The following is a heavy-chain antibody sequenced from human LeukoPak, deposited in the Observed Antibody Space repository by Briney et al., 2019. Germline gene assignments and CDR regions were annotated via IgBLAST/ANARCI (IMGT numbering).Heavy chain of an antibody. CDR1: GFTFSSYG. D-gene: IGHD2-21*02. V-gene: IGHV3-30*02. CDR2: IRYDGSNK. J-gene: IGHJ5*02. Sequence: GGSLRLSCAASGFTFSSYGMHWVRQAPGKGLEWVAFIRYDGSNKYYADSVKGRFTISRDNSKNTLYLQMNSLRAEDTAAYYCARLVTASNWFDPWGQGTLVTVSS. CDR3: ARLVTASNWFDP.